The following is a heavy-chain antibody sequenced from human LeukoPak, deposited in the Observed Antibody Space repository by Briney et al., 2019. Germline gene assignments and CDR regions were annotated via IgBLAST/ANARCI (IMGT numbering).Heavy chain of an antibody. CDR3: TTDLKERGGVPPDY. Sequence: GGSLRLSCAASGFTFSSYSMNWVRQAPGKGLEWVSSISSSSSYIYYADSVKGRFTISRDNAKNSLYLQMNSLKTEDTAVYYCTTDLKERGGVPPDYWGQGTLVTVSS. CDR2: ISSSSSYI. CDR1: GFTFSSYS. J-gene: IGHJ4*02. V-gene: IGHV3-21*03. D-gene: IGHD2-21*01.